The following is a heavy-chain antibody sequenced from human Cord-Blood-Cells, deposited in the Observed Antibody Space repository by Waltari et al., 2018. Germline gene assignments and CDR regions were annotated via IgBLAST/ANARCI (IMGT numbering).Heavy chain of an antibody. V-gene: IGHV1-18*01. J-gene: IGHJ4*02. D-gene: IGHD7-27*01. Sequence: GRQAPGQGLEWMGWISAYNGNTNYAQKLQGRVTMTTDTSTSTAYMELRSLRSDDTAVYYCARDASTKPAGEPFDYWGQGTLVTVSS. CDR3: ARDASTKPAGEPFDY. CDR2: ISAYNGNT.